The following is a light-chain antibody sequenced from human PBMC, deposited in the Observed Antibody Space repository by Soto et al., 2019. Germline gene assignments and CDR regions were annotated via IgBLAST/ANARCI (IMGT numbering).Light chain of an antibody. V-gene: IGLV2-23*01. CDR3: CSYADLNTL. CDR2: EGS. Sequence: QSALTQPASVSGSPGQSITISCTGTTSDVGSYKLVSWYQQHPGKAPRLLIYEGSKRPSGVSNRFSGSESGNTASLTISGLQAEDEADYYCCSYADLNTLFGGGTQLTVL. J-gene: IGLJ2*01. CDR1: TSDVGSYKL.